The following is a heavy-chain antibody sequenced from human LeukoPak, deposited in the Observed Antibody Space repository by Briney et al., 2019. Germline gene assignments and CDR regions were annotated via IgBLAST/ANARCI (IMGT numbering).Heavy chain of an antibody. Sequence: GGSLRLSCAASGFTFGTYAMSWVRQAPGKGLEWVSDISGSGGSTYYADSVKGRFTISRDNSKNTLYLQMNSLRAEDTGIYYCAKDNRGTIVVVTPYYFDYWGQGTLVTVSS. J-gene: IGHJ4*02. CDR2: ISGSGGST. CDR3: AKDNRGTIVVVTPYYFDY. CDR1: GFTFGTYA. V-gene: IGHV3-23*01. D-gene: IGHD3-22*01.